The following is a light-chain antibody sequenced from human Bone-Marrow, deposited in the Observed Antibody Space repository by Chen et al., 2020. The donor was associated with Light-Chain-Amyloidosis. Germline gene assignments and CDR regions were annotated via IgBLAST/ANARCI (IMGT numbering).Light chain of an antibody. J-gene: IGKJ3*01. V-gene: IGKV1-39*01. CDR1: QTISSY. CDR3: QQSYTTPFT. CDR2: STS. Sequence: DIHMTQTPSSLSASVGDRVTITCRASQTISSYVNWYQQKPGIAPKLLIFSTSTLQSGVPSRFSGSGSGTDFTLTINSLQPEDFASYYCQQSYTTPFTFGPGT.